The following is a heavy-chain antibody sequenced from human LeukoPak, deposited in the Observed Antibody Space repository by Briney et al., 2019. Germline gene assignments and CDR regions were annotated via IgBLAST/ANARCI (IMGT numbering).Heavy chain of an antibody. CDR2: FDPEDGET. J-gene: IGHJ4*02. CDR1: GYTLTELS. V-gene: IGHV1-24*01. D-gene: IGHD3-10*01. Sequence: ASVKVSCKVSGYTLTELSMHWVRQAPGKGLEWMGGFDPEDGETIYAQKFQGRVTMTEDTSTDTAYMELSSLRSEDTAVYYCATAGKDKSYYYGSGSYSLDYWGQGTLVTVSS. CDR3: ATAGKDKSYYYGSGSYSLDY.